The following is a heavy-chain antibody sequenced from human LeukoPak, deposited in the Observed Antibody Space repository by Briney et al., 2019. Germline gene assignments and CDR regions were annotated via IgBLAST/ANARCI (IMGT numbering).Heavy chain of an antibody. V-gene: IGHV4-4*07. CDR1: GGSISGYF. Sequence: PSQTLSLTCSVSGGSISGYFWSWIRQPAGKGLEWIGRIYTSRTTNYNPSLASRVTLSIGTSKNQFSLRLTSVTAADTAVYYCARLVRGSASYFDHWGQGTPVTVSS. CDR2: IYTSRTT. D-gene: IGHD2-21*01. J-gene: IGHJ4*02. CDR3: ARLVRGSASYFDH.